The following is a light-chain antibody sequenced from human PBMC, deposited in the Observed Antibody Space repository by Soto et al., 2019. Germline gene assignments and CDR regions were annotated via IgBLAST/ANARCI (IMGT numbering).Light chain of an antibody. CDR3: MQGTHWPWT. V-gene: IGKV2-30*01. CDR2: MVS. Sequence: DVVMTQSPLSLPVTLGQPASISCRSSQGLVYSNGDVFLNWFHQRPGQSPRRLIYMVSKRDSGVPDRFSGSGSGTDFTLRISRVEAEDVGVYYCMQGTHWPWTFGEGTMVEIK. J-gene: IGKJ1*01. CDR1: QGLVYSNGDVF.